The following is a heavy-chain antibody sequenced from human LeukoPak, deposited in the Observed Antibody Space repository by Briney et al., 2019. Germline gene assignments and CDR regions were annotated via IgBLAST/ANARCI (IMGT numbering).Heavy chain of an antibody. CDR2: ISGSGGST. J-gene: IGHJ4*02. V-gene: IGHV3-23*01. CDR1: RFTLSNYA. D-gene: IGHD6-19*01. CDR3: AEAMAGRTNLFDY. Sequence: PGGSLRLSSAASRFTLSNYAMGWVRQAPREGLEWVSTISGSGGSTYYADSVKGRFTISRDNSKNTLYLQMNSLRAEDTAVYYCAEAMAGRTNLFDYWGQGTLVTVSS.